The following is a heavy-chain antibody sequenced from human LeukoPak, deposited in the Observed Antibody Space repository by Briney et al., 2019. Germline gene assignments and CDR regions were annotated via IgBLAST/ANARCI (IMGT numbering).Heavy chain of an antibody. V-gene: IGHV3-64*04. CDR1: GFTFSSYG. D-gene: IGHD3-10*01. Sequence: GGSLRLSCSASGFTFSSYGIHWVRQAPGKGLEYVSTITSHGGSAYYADSVKGRFTISRDNSKNTLYLQMNSLSVEDTAVYYCARVGYYASGPFSYFDYWGQGTLVTVSS. CDR2: ITSHGGSA. J-gene: IGHJ4*02. CDR3: ARVGYYASGPFSYFDY.